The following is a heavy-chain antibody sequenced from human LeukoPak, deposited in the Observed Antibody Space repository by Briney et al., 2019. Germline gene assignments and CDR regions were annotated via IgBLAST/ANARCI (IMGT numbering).Heavy chain of an antibody. CDR3: ARVHGYNLSFDY. CDR1: GGSFSGYY. V-gene: IGHV4-34*01. J-gene: IGHJ4*02. D-gene: IGHD5-24*01. CDR2: INHSGST. Sequence: PSETLSLTCAVYGGSFSGYYWSWIRQPPGKGLEWLGEINHSGSTNYNPSLKSRVTISVDTSKNQFPLKLSSVTAADTAVYYCARVHGYNLSFDYWGQGTLVTVSS.